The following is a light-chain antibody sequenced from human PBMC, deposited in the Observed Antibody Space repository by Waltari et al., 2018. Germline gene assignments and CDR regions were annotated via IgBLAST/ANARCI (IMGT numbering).Light chain of an antibody. CDR1: DLPNKY. V-gene: IGLV3-10*01. CDR2: EDK. Sequence: SYEVPQPPSVSVSPGQTARITCSGDDLPNKYAFWYQQKPGQAPVLVIYEDKKRPSGIPERFSGSTSGTMATLTISGAQVEDEADYYCYSTDNSGNHRGVFGTGTKVTVL. CDR3: YSTDNSGNHRGV. J-gene: IGLJ1*01.